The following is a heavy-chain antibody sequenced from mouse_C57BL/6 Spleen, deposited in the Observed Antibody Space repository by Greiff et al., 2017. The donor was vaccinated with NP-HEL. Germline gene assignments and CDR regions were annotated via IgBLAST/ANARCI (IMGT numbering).Heavy chain of an antibody. D-gene: IGHD1-1*01. CDR1: GFSLTSYA. CDR3: AKFITTVVTNYAMDY. V-gene: IGHV2-9-1*01. CDR2: IWTGGGT. Sequence: VKLVESGPGLVAPSQSLSITCTVSGFSLTSYAISWVRQPPGKGLEWLGVIWTGGGTNYNSAPKSRLSISKDNSKSQVFLKMNSLQTDDTARYYCAKFITTVVTNYAMDYWGQGTSVTVSS. J-gene: IGHJ4*01.